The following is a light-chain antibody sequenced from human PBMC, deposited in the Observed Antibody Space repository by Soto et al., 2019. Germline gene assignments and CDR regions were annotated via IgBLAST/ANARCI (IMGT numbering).Light chain of an antibody. J-gene: IGKJ5*01. CDR1: QSVSSY. Sequence: IVLTQSPPSLSLFSGERATLSCRASQSVSSYLAWYQQKPGQAPRLLIYDVSTRATGIPARFSGSGSRTDFILTISSLEPEDFAVYYCQQRSNWPITFAQGTRMEIK. CDR3: QQRSNWPIT. CDR2: DVS. V-gene: IGKV3-11*01.